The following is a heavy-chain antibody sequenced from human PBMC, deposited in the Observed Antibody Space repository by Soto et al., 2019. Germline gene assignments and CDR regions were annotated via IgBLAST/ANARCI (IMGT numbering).Heavy chain of an antibody. Sequence: QVQLQESGPGLVKPSQTLSLTCTVSGGSISSGGYYWIWIRQHPGKGLEWIGYIYYSGSTYYNPSLKSRVTMSVDTFKNQCTLKLSSATAADTVVYYCARALEVDYSDPCPVFDYWGQGTLVTVSS. CDR2: IYYSGST. D-gene: IGHD4-17*01. CDR3: ARALEVDYSDPCPVFDY. V-gene: IGHV4-31*03. J-gene: IGHJ4*02. CDR1: GGSISSGGYY.